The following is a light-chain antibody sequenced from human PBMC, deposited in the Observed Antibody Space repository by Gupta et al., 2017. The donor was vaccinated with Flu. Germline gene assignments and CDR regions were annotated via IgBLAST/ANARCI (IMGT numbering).Light chain of an antibody. J-gene: IGKJ3*01. Sequence: DIQMTQSPSSVSSSVGDRVTITCRASRDISNWLDWYQQKPGKAPKLLIYAASNVQSWVPSRFSGSGSGTDFTLTISSLQPEDFATYYCQQSNSFPFTFGHGTKVDIK. CDR1: RDISNW. CDR3: QQSNSFPFT. CDR2: AAS. V-gene: IGKV1-12*01.